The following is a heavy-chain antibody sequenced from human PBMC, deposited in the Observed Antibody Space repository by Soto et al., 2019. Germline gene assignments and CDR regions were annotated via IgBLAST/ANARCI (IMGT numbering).Heavy chain of an antibody. Sequence: GGSLRLSCAASGFTFSGSAMHWVRQASGKGLEWVGRIRSKANSYATAYAASVKGRFTISRDDSKNTAYLQMNSLKTEDTAVYYCTSTGSRITMVRGGLNYYYDMEVWGQGTTVTVSS. V-gene: IGHV3-73*01. J-gene: IGHJ6*02. CDR3: TSTGSRITMVRGGLNYYYDMEV. D-gene: IGHD3-10*01. CDR1: GFTFSGSA. CDR2: IRSKANSYAT.